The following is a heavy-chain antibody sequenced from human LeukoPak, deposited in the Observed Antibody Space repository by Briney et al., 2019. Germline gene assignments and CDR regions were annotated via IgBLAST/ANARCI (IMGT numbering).Heavy chain of an antibody. J-gene: IGHJ1*01. Sequence: PSETLSLTYTVSGGSISSSSYYWSWIRQPPGKGLEWIGYIYYSGSTNYNPSLKSRVTISVDTSKNQFSLKLSSVTAADTAVYYCARENVGGYYDTWGQGTLVTVSS. V-gene: IGHV4-61*01. CDR1: GGSISSSSYY. D-gene: IGHD3-22*01. CDR2: IYYSGST. CDR3: ARENVGGYYDT.